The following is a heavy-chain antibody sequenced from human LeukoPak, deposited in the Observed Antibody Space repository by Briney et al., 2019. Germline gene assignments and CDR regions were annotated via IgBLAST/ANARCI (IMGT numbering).Heavy chain of an antibody. CDR3: AKDSDYYDSSGYGGYYFDY. V-gene: IGHV3-21*01. J-gene: IGHJ4*02. Sequence: GGSLRLSCAAAGFTFSSYSMNWVRQAPGKGLEWVSSISSSSSYIYYADSVKGRFTISRDNAKNSLYLQMNSLRAEDTAVYYCAKDSDYYDSSGYGGYYFDYWGQGTLVTVSS. CDR2: ISSSSSYI. CDR1: GFTFSSYS. D-gene: IGHD3-22*01.